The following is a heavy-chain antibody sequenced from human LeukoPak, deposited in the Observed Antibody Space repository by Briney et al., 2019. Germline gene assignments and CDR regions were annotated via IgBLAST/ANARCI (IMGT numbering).Heavy chain of an antibody. V-gene: IGHV1-8*01. Sequence: ASVKVSCKASGYTFTSYDINLVRQATGQGLEWMGWMNPNSGNTGYAQKFQGRVTMTRNTSISTAYMELSSLRSEDTAVYYCARDYGSQDYYDSSAPAPPGYWGQGTLVTVSS. CDR3: ARDYGSQDYYDSSAPAPPGY. D-gene: IGHD3-22*01. CDR2: MNPNSGNT. CDR1: GYTFTSYD. J-gene: IGHJ4*02.